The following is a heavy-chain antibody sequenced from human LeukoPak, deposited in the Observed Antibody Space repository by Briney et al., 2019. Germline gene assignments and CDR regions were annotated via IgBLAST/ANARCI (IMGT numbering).Heavy chain of an antibody. J-gene: IGHJ4*02. Sequence: GGSLRLSCAASGFTFSGSAMHWVRQASGKGLEWVGRIRSKANSYATAYAASVKGRFTISRDDSKNTAYLQMNSLKTEHTAVYYCTSSQAAAGPFDYWGQGTLVTVSS. V-gene: IGHV3-73*01. CDR1: GFTFSGSA. CDR3: TSSQAAAGPFDY. CDR2: IRSKANSYAT. D-gene: IGHD6-13*01.